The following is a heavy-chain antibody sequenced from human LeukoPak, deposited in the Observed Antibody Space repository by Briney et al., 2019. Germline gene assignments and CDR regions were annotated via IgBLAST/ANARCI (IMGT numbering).Heavy chain of an antibody. Sequence: GGSLRLSCAASGFTMRNHWVSWVRQAPGKGLEWVSVITGSGGNTYYADSVKGRFTISKDNSKNTVYLQMSSLRVDDTAVYYCAKAASSSWPSYYYGMDVWGQGTTVTVSS. CDR1: GFTMRNHW. CDR3: AKAASSSWPSYYYGMDV. J-gene: IGHJ6*02. CDR2: ITGSGGNT. V-gene: IGHV3-23*01. D-gene: IGHD6-13*01.